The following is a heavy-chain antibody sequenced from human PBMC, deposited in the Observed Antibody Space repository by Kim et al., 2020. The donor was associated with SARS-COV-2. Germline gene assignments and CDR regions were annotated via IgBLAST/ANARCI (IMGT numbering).Heavy chain of an antibody. V-gene: IGHV4-34*12. Sequence: SETLSLTCAVYDGSFSGYFWTWIRRTPGKGLEWIGEIIHNGRTTYNPSLQSRVTISVDKYKNQFSQKLSTVTAADAAVYYCARRGRKGSGDRVFWVVPWGKGTRVTVSS. CDR2: IIHNGRT. J-gene: IGHJ5*02. D-gene: IGHD5-12*01. CDR3: ARRGRKGSGDRVFWVVP. CDR1: DGSFSGYF.